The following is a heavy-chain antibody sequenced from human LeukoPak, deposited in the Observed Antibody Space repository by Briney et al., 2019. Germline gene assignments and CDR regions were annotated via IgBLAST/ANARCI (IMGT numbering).Heavy chain of an antibody. V-gene: IGHV4-39*07. CDR3: ARDQIYGDYVRWFDP. J-gene: IGHJ5*02. CDR2: IYYSGST. CDR1: GGSISSSSYY. D-gene: IGHD4-17*01. Sequence: PSETLSLTCTVSGGSISSSSYYWGWIRQPPGKGLEWIGSIYYSGSTYYNPSLKSRVTISVDTSKNQFSLKLSSVTAADTAVYYCARDQIYGDYVRWFDPWGQGTLVTVSS.